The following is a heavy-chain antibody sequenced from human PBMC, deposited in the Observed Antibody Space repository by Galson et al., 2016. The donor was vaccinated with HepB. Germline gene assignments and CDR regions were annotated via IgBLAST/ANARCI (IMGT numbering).Heavy chain of an antibody. J-gene: IGHJ3*01. CDR1: GFTFSSFT. CDR3: ARARVVTGIYDAFNL. V-gene: IGHV3-30*04. D-gene: IGHD2-21*02. CDR2: VSPDGDKG. Sequence: SLRLSCAASGFTFSSFTMHWVRRAPGTGLEWLALVSPDGDKGYYADSVKGRFSISRDKSRNPLYFHINSLRPDDTATYFCARARVVTGIYDAFNLWGQGTVVTVAS.